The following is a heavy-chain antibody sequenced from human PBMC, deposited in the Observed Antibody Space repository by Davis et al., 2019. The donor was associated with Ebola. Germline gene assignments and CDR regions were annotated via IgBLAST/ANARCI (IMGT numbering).Heavy chain of an antibody. J-gene: IGHJ4*02. CDR2: IRSKANRYAT. Sequence: GESPKIPCPSPGCTLSGSALHRVRQAPGKGLEWVGRIRSKANRYATAYAPSVKGRFTISRDDSKNTAYLQMNSLKTEDTAVYYCTTTTTHFDYWGQGTLVTVTS. D-gene: IGHD1-26*01. CDR1: GCTLSGSA. CDR3: TTTTTHFDY. V-gene: IGHV3-73*01.